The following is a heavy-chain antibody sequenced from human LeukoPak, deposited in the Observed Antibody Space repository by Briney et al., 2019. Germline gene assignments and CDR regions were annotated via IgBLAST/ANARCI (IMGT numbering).Heavy chain of an antibody. J-gene: IGHJ6*04. D-gene: IGHD3-10*01. Sequence: GRSLRLSCAASGFTFSSYAMHWVRQAPGKGLEWVAVMSYDGSNKYYADSVKGRFTISRDNSKNTLYLQMNSLRAEDTAVYYCARAKLYYYGSGPMDVWGKGTTVTVSS. CDR3: ARAKLYYYGSGPMDV. V-gene: IGHV3-30*04. CDR2: MSYDGSNK. CDR1: GFTFSSYA.